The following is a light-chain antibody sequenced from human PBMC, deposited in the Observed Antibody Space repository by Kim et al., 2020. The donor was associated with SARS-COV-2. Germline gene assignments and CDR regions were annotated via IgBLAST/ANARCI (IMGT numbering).Light chain of an antibody. CDR1: STDVGAYNY. J-gene: IGLJ3*02. CDR3: ISYTTSDTRV. CDR2: DVS. Sequence: GQSITISCTGTSTDVGAYNYVSWYQQHPGKAPKLMIYDVSNWPSGVSNRFSGSKSGNTASLTISGLQAEDEADYYCISYTTSDTRVFGGGTQLTVL. V-gene: IGLV2-14*03.